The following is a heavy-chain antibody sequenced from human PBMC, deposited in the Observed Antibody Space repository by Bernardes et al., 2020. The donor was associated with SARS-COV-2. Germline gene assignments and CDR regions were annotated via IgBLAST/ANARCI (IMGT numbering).Heavy chain of an antibody. CDR2: LSRTGQSA. Sequence: GRSLRLSCKASTFTLSNYAMNWVRQAPGKGLEWVSLLSRTGQSAHYADSVNGRFSIFRDTSKNTLYLEMHNLRVDDTAVYFCAIDYDSTGFYEDYWGQGTLVTVSS. CDR3: AIDYDSTGFYEDY. D-gene: IGHD3-22*01. V-gene: IGHV3-23*01. CDR1: TFTLSNYA. J-gene: IGHJ4*02.